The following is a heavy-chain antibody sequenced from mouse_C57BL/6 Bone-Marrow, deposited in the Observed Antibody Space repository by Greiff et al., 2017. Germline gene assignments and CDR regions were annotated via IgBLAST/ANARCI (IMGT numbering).Heavy chain of an antibody. J-gene: IGHJ2*01. Sequence: QVQLQQPGAELVKPGASVKLSCKASGYTFTSYWMQWVKQRPGQGLEWIGEIDPSDSYTNYTQKFKGKATLTVDTSSSTAYMQLSSLTSEDSAVYYCARESYTVLAFDYWGQGTTLTVSS. CDR1: GYTFTSYW. CDR2: IDPSDSYT. D-gene: IGHD1-1*01. CDR3: ARESYTVLAFDY. V-gene: IGHV1-50*01.